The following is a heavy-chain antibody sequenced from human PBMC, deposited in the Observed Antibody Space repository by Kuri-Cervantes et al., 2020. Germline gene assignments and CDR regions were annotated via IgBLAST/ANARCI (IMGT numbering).Heavy chain of an antibody. J-gene: IGHJ5*02. CDR1: GGSISSYY. Sequence: SETLSLTCTVSGGSISSYYWSWIRQPAGKGLEWIGRIYTGGSTNYNPSLKSRVTMSVDTSKNQFSLKLSSVTAADTAVYYCARDHYSNYVWGMNWFDPWGQGTLVTVSS. V-gene: IGHV4-4*07. CDR3: ARDHYSNYVWGMNWFDP. CDR2: IYTGGST. D-gene: IGHD4-11*01.